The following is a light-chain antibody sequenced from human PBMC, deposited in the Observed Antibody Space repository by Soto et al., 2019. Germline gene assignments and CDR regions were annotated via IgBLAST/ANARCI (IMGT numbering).Light chain of an antibody. CDR2: DAS. CDR3: QQGSNWRPVT. J-gene: IGKJ2*01. V-gene: IGKV3-11*01. CDR1: QSVSSY. Sequence: EIVLTQSPATPSLSPGERATLSCRASQSVSSYLAWYQQKPGQAPRLLIYDASNRATGIPARFSGSGSGTDFTITISRLEPEDFAVYYCQQGSNWRPVTFGQGTKLEIK.